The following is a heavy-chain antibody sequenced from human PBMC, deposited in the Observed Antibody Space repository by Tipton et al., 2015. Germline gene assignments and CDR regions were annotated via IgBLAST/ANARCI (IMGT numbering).Heavy chain of an antibody. CDR3: AKEVAVAGGY. V-gene: IGHV3-23*01. CDR1: GFTFSSYT. D-gene: IGHD6-19*01. J-gene: IGHJ4*02. Sequence: SLRLSCAASGFTFSSYTMNWFRQAPGKGLDWVSTVSSSGGSTYYADSVKGRFTISRDNSKNTLYLQMNSLRAEDTAVYYCAKEVAVAGGYWGQGTLVTVSS. CDR2: VSSSGGST.